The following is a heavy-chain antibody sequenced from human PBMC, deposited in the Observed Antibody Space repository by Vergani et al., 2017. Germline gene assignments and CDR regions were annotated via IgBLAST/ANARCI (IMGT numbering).Heavy chain of an antibody. CDR3: ARFGSGSYYNSPYYYYGMDV. J-gene: IGHJ6*02. V-gene: IGHV1-69*18. CDR2: IIPIFGTA. CDR1: GGTFSSYA. D-gene: IGHD3-10*01. Sequence: QVQLVQSGAEVKKPGSSVKVSCKASGGTFSSYAISWVRQAPGQGLEWMGRIIPIFGTANYAQKFQGRVTITADESTSTAYMELSSLRSEDTAVYYCARFGSGSYYNSPYYYYGMDVWGQGTTVTVSS.